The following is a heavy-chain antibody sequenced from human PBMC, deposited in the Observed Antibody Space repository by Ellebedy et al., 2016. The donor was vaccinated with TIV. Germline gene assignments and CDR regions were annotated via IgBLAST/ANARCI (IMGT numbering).Heavy chain of an antibody. D-gene: IGHD2-8*01. CDR3: ARGGCTNGVCYRPYYYYYYGMDV. J-gene: IGHJ6*02. V-gene: IGHV1-46*01. CDR1: VYTFTSYY. Sequence: ASVKVSXXASVYTFTSYYMHWVRQAPGQGLEWMGIINPSGGSTSYARKFQGRVTMTRDTSTSTVYMELSSLRSEDTAVYYCARGGCTNGVCYRPYYYYYYGMDVWGQGTTVTVSS. CDR2: INPSGGST.